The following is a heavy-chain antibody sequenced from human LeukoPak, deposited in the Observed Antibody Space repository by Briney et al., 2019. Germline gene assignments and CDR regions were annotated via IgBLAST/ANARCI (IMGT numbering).Heavy chain of an antibody. CDR1: GGTFSSYA. J-gene: IGHJ4*02. CDR3: ARAVAYCSGGSCHPMYYFDY. D-gene: IGHD2-15*01. V-gene: IGHV1-69*13. Sequence: SVKVSCKASGGTFSSYAISWVRQAPGQGLEWMGGIIPIFGTANYAQKFQGRVTITADEPTSTAYMELSSLRSEDTAVYYCARAVAYCSGGSCHPMYYFDYWGQGTLVTVSS. CDR2: IIPIFGTA.